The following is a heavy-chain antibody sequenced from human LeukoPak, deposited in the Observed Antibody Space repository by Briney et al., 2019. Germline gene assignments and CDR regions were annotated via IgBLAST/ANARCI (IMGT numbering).Heavy chain of an antibody. CDR1: GFTFSSYG. CDR2: IWYDGSNK. V-gene: IGHV3-33*01. CDR3: ARERRAPYSSGWYGPNDAFDI. Sequence: QSGRSLRLSCAASGFTFSSYGMHWVRQAPGKGLEWVAVIWYDGSNKYYADSVKGRFTISRDNSKNTLYLRMNSLRAEDTAVYYCARERRAPYSSGWYGPNDAFDIWGQGTMVTVSS. D-gene: IGHD6-19*01. J-gene: IGHJ3*02.